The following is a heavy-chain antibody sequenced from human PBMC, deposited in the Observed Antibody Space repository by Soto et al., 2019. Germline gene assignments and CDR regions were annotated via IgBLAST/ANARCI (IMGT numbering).Heavy chain of an antibody. CDR1: GGSFSGYY. D-gene: IGHD6-6*01. J-gene: IGHJ4*02. CDR3: ARIIAARPY. V-gene: IGHV4-34*01. Sequence: QVQLQQWDAGLLKPSETLSLTCAVYGGSFSGYYWSWIRQPPGKGLEWIGEINDSGSTNYNPSLKSRVTISVDTSKNQFSLKLSSVTAADTAVYYCARIIAARPYWGQGTLVTVSS. CDR2: INDSGST.